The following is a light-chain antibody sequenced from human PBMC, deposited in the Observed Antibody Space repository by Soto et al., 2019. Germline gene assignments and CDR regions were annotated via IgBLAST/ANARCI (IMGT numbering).Light chain of an antibody. Sequence: QSVLTQPPSVSGSPGQSVAISCTGTSSDVGSYNRVAWYQQPPGTAPKLIISEVNNRPSGVPDRFSGSKSGNTASLTISGLQAEDEADYYCSSYTSTNTYVFGTGTKLTVL. CDR1: SSDVGSYNR. J-gene: IGLJ1*01. CDR3: SSYTSTNTYV. V-gene: IGLV2-18*02. CDR2: EVN.